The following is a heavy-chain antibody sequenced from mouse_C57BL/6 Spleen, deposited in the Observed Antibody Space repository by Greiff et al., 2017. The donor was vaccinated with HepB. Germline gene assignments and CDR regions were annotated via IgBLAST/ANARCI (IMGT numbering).Heavy chain of an antibody. D-gene: IGHD1-1*01. Sequence: EVKLMESGGGLVKPGGSLKLSCAASGFTFSSYAMSWVRQTPEKRLEWVATISDGGSYTYYPDNVKGRFTISRDNAKNNLYLQMSHLKSEDTAMYYCARDPNYDSSSYFDYWGQGTTLTVSS. J-gene: IGHJ2*01. CDR2: ISDGGSYT. V-gene: IGHV5-4*01. CDR3: ARDPNYDSSSYFDY. CDR1: GFTFSSYA.